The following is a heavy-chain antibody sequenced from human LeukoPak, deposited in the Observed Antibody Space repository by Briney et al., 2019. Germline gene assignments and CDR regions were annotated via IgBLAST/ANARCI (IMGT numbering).Heavy chain of an antibody. CDR3: ARDPSWLVRSKNYYYYMDV. CDR2: ISSSSSYI. D-gene: IGHD6-19*01. J-gene: IGHJ6*03. V-gene: IGHV3-21*01. CDR1: GFTFSSYS. Sequence: PGGSLRLSCAASGFTFSSYSMNWVRQAPGKGLEWVSSISSSSSYIYYADSVKGRFNISRDNAKNSLYLQMNSLRAEDTAVYYCARDPSWLVRSKNYYYYMDVWGKGTTVTVSS.